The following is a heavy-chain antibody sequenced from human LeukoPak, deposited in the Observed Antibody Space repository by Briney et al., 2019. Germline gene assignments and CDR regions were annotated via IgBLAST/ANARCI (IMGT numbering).Heavy chain of an antibody. CDR3: ARGGGYYDSGGYGPPLFI. CDR2: NNHSGST. V-gene: IGHV4-34*01. J-gene: IGHJ4*02. CDR1: GGSFSGYY. Sequence: SETLSLTCAVYGGSFSGYYWSWIRQPPGKGLEWVGGNNHSGSTNYNPSLKSRVTISVDTSKSQFSLKLSSVTAADTAVYYCARGGGYYDSGGYGPPLFIWRQGTLVTVFS. D-gene: IGHD3-22*01.